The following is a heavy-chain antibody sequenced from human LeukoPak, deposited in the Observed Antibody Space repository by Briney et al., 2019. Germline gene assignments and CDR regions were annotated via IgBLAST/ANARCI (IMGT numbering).Heavy chain of an antibody. CDR2: IFPADSDT. CDR1: GDIFANYW. CDR3: ASVYSSTTWDY. J-gene: IGHJ4*02. Sequence: GESLKISCQSFGDIFANYWIGWVRQMPGKGLEWMGVIFPADSDTRYSPSFQGQVTISADKSISTAYLQWSSLKASDTAMYYCASVYSSTTWDYWGQGTLVTVSS. V-gene: IGHV5-51*01. D-gene: IGHD6-13*01.